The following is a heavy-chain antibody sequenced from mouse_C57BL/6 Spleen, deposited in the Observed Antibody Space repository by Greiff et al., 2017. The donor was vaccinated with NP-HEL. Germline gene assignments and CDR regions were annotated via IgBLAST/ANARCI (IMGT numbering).Heavy chain of an antibody. CDR1: GYTFTDYN. Sequence: LVKPGASVKIPCKASGYTFTDYNMDWVKQSHGKSLEWIGDINPNNGGTIYNQKFKGKATLTVDKSSSTAYKELRSLTSEDTAVYYCARSYYGSSYAMDYWGQGTSVTVSS. D-gene: IGHD1-1*01. J-gene: IGHJ4*01. V-gene: IGHV1-18*01. CDR2: INPNNGGT. CDR3: ARSYYGSSYAMDY.